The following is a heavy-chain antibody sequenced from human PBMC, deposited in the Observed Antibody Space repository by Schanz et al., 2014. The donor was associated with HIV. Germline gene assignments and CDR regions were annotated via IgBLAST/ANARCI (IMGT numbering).Heavy chain of an antibody. J-gene: IGHJ2*01. D-gene: IGHD2-15*01. V-gene: IGHV3-23*04. CDR3: ALSRPSGYGGSWYFDL. Sequence: VQLVESGGGMVLPGTSLRLSCAASGGTFSAHAFHWVRQAPGRGLEWVSAISGSSITYSADSVKGRFTISRDNSKNTLYLQMNSLRAEDTAVYYCALSRPSGYGGSWYFDLWGRGTLVAVSS. CDR2: ISGSSIT. CDR1: GGTFSAHA.